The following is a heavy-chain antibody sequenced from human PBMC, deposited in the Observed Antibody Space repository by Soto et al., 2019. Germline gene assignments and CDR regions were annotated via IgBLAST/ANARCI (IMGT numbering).Heavy chain of an antibody. J-gene: IGHJ4*02. CDR3: ARGYYYDSSGYSSYFF. CDR2: ISSSGSTI. CDR1: GFTFSSYE. V-gene: IGHV3-48*03. Sequence: GGSLRLSCAASGFTFSSYEMNWVRQAPGKGLEWVSYISSSGSTIYYADSVKGRFTISRDNAKNSLYLQMNSLRAEDTAVYYCARGYYYDSSGYSSYFFWGQGTLVTVS. D-gene: IGHD3-22*01.